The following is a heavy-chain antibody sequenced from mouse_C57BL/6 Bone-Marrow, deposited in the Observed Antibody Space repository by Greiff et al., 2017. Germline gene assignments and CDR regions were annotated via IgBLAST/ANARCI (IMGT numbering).Heavy chain of an antibody. V-gene: IGHV1-18*01. Sequence: SGPELVKPGASVKIPCKASGYTFTDYNMDWVKQSHGKSLEWIGDINPNNGGTIYNQKFKGKATLTVDKSSSTAYMELRSLTSEDTAVYYGASEANWDWYCDVWGTGTTVTVSS. CDR3: ASEANWDWYCDV. D-gene: IGHD4-1*01. CDR2: INPNNGGT. CDR1: GYTFTDYN. J-gene: IGHJ1*03.